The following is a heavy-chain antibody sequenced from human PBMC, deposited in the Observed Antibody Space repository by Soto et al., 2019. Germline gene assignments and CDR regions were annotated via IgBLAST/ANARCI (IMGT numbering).Heavy chain of an antibody. CDR2: INPSGGST. Sequence: QVQLVQSGAEVKKPGASVKISCKASGYTFTSYYMHWVRQAPGQGLEWMGIINPSGGSTNYAQKLQGRGAMTRSTSTSTFYMELNSLRSEDTAVYYCARPPYPGCINAVCYPLDYWGQRTLVTVSS. V-gene: IGHV1-46*01. D-gene: IGHD2-8*01. CDR3: ARPPYPGCINAVCYPLDY. J-gene: IGHJ4*02. CDR1: GYTFTSYY.